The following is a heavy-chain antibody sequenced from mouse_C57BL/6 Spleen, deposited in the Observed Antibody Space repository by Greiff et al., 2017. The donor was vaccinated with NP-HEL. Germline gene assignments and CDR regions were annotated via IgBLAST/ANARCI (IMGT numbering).Heavy chain of an antibody. V-gene: IGHV1-80*01. D-gene: IGHD4-1*01. CDR2: IYPGDGDT. CDR1: GYAFSSDW. Sequence: VQLQQSGAELVKPGASVKISCKASGYAFSSDWMNWVKQRPGKGLEWIGQIYPGDGDTNYTGKFKGKATLTADKSSSTAYMQLSSLTSEDSAVYFCARSNWDDAWLAYWGQGTLVTVSA. J-gene: IGHJ3*01. CDR3: ARSNWDDAWLAY.